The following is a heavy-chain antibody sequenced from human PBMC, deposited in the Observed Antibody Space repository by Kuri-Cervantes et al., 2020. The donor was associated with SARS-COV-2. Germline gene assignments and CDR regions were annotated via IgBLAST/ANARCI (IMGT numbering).Heavy chain of an antibody. Sequence: GESLKISCAASGFTFSSYSMNWVRQAPGKGLEWVSSISSSSSYIYYADSVKGRFTISRDNAKNSLYLQMNSLRAEDTAVYYCARDLSYYDYIWGSYRSTFEPWGQGTLVTVSS. CDR2: ISSSSSYI. CDR1: GFTFSSYS. V-gene: IGHV3-21*04. CDR3: ARDLSYYDYIWGSYRSTFEP. J-gene: IGHJ5*02. D-gene: IGHD3-16*02.